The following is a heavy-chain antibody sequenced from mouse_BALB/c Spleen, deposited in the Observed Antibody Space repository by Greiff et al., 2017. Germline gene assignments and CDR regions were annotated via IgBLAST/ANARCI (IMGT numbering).Heavy chain of an antibody. CDR3: AKEIHYGNYVGFAY. J-gene: IGHJ3*01. CDR1: GFSLSRYS. CDR2: IWGGGST. D-gene: IGHD2-1*01. Sequence: VHLVESGPGLVAPSQSLSITCTVSGFSLSRYSVHWVRQPPGKGLEWLGMIWGGGSTDYNSALKSRLSISKDNSKSQVFLKMNSLQTDDTAMYYCAKEIHYGNYVGFAYWGQGTLVTVSA. V-gene: IGHV2-6-4*01.